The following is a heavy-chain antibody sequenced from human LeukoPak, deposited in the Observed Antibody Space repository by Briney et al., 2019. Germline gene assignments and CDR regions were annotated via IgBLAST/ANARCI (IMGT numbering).Heavy chain of an antibody. V-gene: IGHV4-4*07. J-gene: IGHJ4*02. CDR3: ARAADTAMVPLYYFDY. Sequence: PSETLSLTCTVSGGSISSYYWSWIRQPAGKGLEWIGRIYTSGSTNYNPSLKSRVTISVDTSKNQFSLKLSSVTAADTAVYYCARAADTAMVPLYYFDYWGQGTLVTVSS. CDR1: GGSISSYY. D-gene: IGHD5-18*01. CDR2: IYTSGST.